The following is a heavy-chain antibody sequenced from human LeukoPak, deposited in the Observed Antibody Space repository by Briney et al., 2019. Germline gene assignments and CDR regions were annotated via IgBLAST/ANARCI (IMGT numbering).Heavy chain of an antibody. CDR2: IYYSGST. CDR1: GGSISSSSYY. D-gene: IGHD2-2*01. V-gene: IGHV4-39*01. J-gene: IGHJ6*03. Sequence: SETLSLTCTVSGGSISSSSYYWGWIRQPPGKGLEWIGSIYYSGSTYYNPSLKSRVTISVDTSKNQFSLKLSSVTAADTAVYYCARAVAFHCSSTSCYYYYYMDVWGKGTTVTISS. CDR3: ARAVAFHCSSTSCYYYYYMDV.